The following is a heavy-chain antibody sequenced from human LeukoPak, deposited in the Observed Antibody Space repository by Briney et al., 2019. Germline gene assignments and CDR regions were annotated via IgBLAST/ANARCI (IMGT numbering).Heavy chain of an antibody. CDR1: GYTFTGYY. D-gene: IGHD6-13*01. CDR2: INPNSGGT. CDR3: ARGIAAAGPFDP. Sequence: ASVKVSRKASGYTFTGYYMHWVRQAPGQGLEWMGWINPNSGGTNYAQKFQGRVTMTRDTSISTAYMELSRLRSDDTAVYYCARGIAAAGPFDPWGQGTLVTVSS. V-gene: IGHV1-2*02. J-gene: IGHJ5*02.